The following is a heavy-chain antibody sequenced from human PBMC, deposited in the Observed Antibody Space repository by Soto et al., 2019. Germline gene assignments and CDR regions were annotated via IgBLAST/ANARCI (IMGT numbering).Heavy chain of an antibody. J-gene: IGHJ6*02. V-gene: IGHV4-59*01. CDR2: IYYSGST. Sequence: SETLSLTCTVSGGSISSYYWSWIRQPPGKGLEWIGYIYYSGSTNYNPSLKSRVTISVDTSKNQFSLKLSSVTAADTAVYYCARDQGIAAAGDHRQGNYYYYYGMDVWGQGTTVTVSS. CDR3: ARDQGIAAAGDHRQGNYYYYYGMDV. CDR1: GGSISSYY. D-gene: IGHD6-13*01.